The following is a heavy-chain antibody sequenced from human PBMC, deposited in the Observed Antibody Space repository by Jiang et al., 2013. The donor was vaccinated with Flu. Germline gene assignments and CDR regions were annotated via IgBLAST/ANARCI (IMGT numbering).Heavy chain of an antibody. CDR3: ARGGEDDY. CDR1: GFTFSGYN. J-gene: IGHJ4*02. D-gene: IGHD3-10*01. Sequence: GLVQPGGSLRLSCAASGFTFSGYNMNWVRQAPGKGLEWVSFISGTGVTIYYADSVKGRFTISRDNAKNSLYLQMNSLRNEDTAVYYCARGGEDDYWGQGTLVTVSS. V-gene: IGHV3-48*02. CDR2: ISGTGVTI.